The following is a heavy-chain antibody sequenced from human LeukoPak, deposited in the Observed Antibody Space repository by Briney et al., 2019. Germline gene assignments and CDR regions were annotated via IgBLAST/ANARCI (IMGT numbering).Heavy chain of an antibody. Sequence: TSETLSLTCSVSGGSVTSGTYHWGWIRQPPGMGLEWIGSVYFDGGTHYKPSLQSRVTISVDTSKNQFSLRLSSVTAADTALYYCARDHYYDGRGRFDPWGQGTLVTVSS. CDR2: VYFDGGT. CDR3: ARDHYYDGRGRFDP. J-gene: IGHJ5*02. V-gene: IGHV4-39*07. CDR1: GGSVTSGTYH. D-gene: IGHD3-16*01.